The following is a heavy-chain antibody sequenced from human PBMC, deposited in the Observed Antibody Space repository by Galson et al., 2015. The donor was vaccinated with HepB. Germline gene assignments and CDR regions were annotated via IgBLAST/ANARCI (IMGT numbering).Heavy chain of an antibody. CDR3: ARAIRYCYSTSCATGWFDP. V-gene: IGHV4-59*01. Sequence: LSLTCPVSGGSISSDYWGWIRQPPGKGLEWIGYIYYSGSATYNPSLKSRVTISLDTSKNQFSLKLNSVTAADTAVYYCARAIRYCYSTSCATGWFDPWGQGTLVTVSS. D-gene: IGHD2-2*01. CDR1: GGSISSDY. CDR2: IYYSGSA. J-gene: IGHJ5*02.